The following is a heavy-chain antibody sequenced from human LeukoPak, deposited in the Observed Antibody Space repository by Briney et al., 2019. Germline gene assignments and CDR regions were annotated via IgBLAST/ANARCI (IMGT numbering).Heavy chain of an antibody. J-gene: IGHJ4*02. V-gene: IGHV3-23*01. D-gene: IGHD1-26*01. CDR3: AKDRARGGATDFDY. CDR2: ISGDGDST. Sequence: PGGSLRLSCAASGFTFDDYAMHWVRQIPGKGLEWVSAISGDGDSTFYADSVKGRFTISRDNSRNTLYLQMNSLRAEDTAVYSCAKDRARGGATDFDYWGQGTLVTVSS. CDR1: GFTFDDYA.